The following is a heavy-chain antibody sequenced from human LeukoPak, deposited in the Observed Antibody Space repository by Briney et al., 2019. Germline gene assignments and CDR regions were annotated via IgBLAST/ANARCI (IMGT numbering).Heavy chain of an antibody. D-gene: IGHD6-19*01. CDR1: GFTFSDYY. V-gene: IGHV3-69-1*01. J-gene: IGHJ4*02. Sequence: GGTLRLFCAASGFTFSDYYMNWVRQAPGKGLEWVSSISSSSTIYYADSVKGRFTISRDNAKNSLYLQMNSLRAEDTAVYYCARVEVAVAIDYWGQGTLVTVSS. CDR2: ISSSSTI. CDR3: ARVEVAVAIDY.